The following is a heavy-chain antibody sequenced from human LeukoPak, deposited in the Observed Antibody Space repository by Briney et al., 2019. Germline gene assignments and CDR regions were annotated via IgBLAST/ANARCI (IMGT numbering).Heavy chain of an antibody. CDR1: GFTFSSYW. V-gene: IGHV3-7*05. Sequence: GGSLRLSCAASGFTFSSYWMSWVRQAPGKGLEWVANIKQDGSEKYYVDSVKGRFTISRDNVKNSLYLQMDSLRVEDTAVYYCASGYYVSGSYLAGYFDYWGQGTLVTVSS. D-gene: IGHD3-10*01. J-gene: IGHJ4*02. CDR2: IKQDGSEK. CDR3: ASGYYVSGSYLAGYFDY.